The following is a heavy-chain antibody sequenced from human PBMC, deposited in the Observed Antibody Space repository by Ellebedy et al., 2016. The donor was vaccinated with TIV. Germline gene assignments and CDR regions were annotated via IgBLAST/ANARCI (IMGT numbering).Heavy chain of an antibody. CDR3: AKDSLMSSSGFSWYFDL. J-gene: IGHJ2*01. D-gene: IGHD5-12*01. CDR1: GFTFSSHA. CDR2: ISGTGGST. Sequence: PGGSLRLSCVASGFTFSSHAMNWVRQAPGKGLEWVSGISGTGGSTYSADSVKGRFTISRDNSKNTLYLQMNSLRAEDTAVYYCAKDSLMSSSGFSWYFDLWGRGTLVTVSS. V-gene: IGHV3-23*01.